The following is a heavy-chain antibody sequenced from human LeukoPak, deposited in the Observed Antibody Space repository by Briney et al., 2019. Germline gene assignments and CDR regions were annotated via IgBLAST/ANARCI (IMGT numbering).Heavy chain of an antibody. D-gene: IGHD3-22*01. Sequence: SETLSLTCTVSGDSIRSYHWSWIRQPPGKELAWLGHLYYSGSTNYNPSLKSRLTISVDTSKNQFSLKLSSVTAADTAVYYCARIALYDSSGYHFDSWGQGTLVTVSS. V-gene: IGHV4-59*01. J-gene: IGHJ4*02. CDR1: GDSIRSYH. CDR2: LYYSGST. CDR3: ARIALYDSSGYHFDS.